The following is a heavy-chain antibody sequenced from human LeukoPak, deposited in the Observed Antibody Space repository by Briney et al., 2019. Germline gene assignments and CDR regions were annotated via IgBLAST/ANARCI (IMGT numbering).Heavy chain of an antibody. CDR3: ARWGSAYTIDQ. CDR2: INPGGSEK. CDR1: GVC. V-gene: IGHV3-7*01. Sequence: GGSLRLSCAASGVCMSWLGQARGRGPEGVVNINPGGSEKYYVDSVKGRFTISRDDAKTSLYLQMDSLRAEDTAVYSCARWGSAYTIDQWGQGTLVTVSS. D-gene: IGHD3-16*01. J-gene: IGHJ5*02.